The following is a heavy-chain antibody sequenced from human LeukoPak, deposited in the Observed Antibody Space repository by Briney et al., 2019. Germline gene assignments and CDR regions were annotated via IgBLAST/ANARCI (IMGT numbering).Heavy chain of an antibody. D-gene: IGHD3-10*01. V-gene: IGHV3-23*01. CDR2: TSGNGGST. CDR3: AKDYRYYPTNYMDV. CDR1: GFTFSSYA. Sequence: PGGSLRLSCAASGFTFSSYALSWVRQAPGKGLEWVSGTSGNGGSTYYAGSVKGRVTISRDNSKNTLYLQLNSLRAEDTAVYYCAKDYRYYPTNYMDVWGKGTTVTVSS. J-gene: IGHJ6*03.